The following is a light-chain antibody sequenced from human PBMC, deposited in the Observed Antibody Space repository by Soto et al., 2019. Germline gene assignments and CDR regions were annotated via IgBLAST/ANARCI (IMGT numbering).Light chain of an antibody. Sequence: EIVLTQSPGTLSLSPGERATLSCRASQSVISSYVAWYQPKPGQAPRXLIFGASTTATGIPDRFSGSGSGTDFTLTISRLAPEDFAVYYCQQYGSSPTFGGGTKVDIK. CDR2: GAS. CDR1: QSVISSY. CDR3: QQYGSSPT. V-gene: IGKV3-20*01. J-gene: IGKJ4*01.